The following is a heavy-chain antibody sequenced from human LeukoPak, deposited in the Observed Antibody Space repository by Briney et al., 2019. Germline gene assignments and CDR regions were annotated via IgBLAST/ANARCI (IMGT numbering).Heavy chain of an antibody. CDR3: AKRMYTWTLSPAAFDI. V-gene: IGHV3-23*01. D-gene: IGHD3/OR15-3a*01. J-gene: IGHJ3*02. CDR2: ISGSGGST. CDR1: GFTFSSYA. Sequence: GGSLRLSCAASGFTFSSYAMSWVRQAPGKGLEWVSTISGSGGSTYYADSVKGRFTFSRDNSKNMLFLQMNSLRAEDSAIYYCAKRMYTWTLSPAAFDIWGQGTTVTVS.